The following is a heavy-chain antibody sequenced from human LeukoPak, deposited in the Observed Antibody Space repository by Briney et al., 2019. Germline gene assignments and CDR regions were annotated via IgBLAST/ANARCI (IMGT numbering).Heavy chain of an antibody. CDR3: AREGDSNHFDY. CDR2: ISSSSGTT. J-gene: IGHJ4*02. CDR1: GFTFITYE. Sequence: PGGSLRLSCAASGFTFITYEMNWVRQAPGKGLEWVSYISSSSGTTYYADSAKGRFTITRDNSQNSLFLQMNSLRAEDTAVYYCAREGDSNHFDYWGQGILVTVSS. V-gene: IGHV3-48*03. D-gene: IGHD2-21*01.